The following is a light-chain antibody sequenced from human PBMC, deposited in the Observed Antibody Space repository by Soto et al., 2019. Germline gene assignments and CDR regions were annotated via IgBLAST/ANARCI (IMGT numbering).Light chain of an antibody. J-gene: IGKJ1*01. CDR1: QSVSNN. V-gene: IGKV3-15*01. CDR3: QQYDYWPWT. Sequence: EIVMTQSPATLSVSPGERATLSCRASQSVSNNLAWYQQKPGQAPRLVIYGASTRATGIPARFTGSGSGTEFTLTISSLHSEDFAFYFCQQYDYWPWTFGQGTKV. CDR2: GAS.